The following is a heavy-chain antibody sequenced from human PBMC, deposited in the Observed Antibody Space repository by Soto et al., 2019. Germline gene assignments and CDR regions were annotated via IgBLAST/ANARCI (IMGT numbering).Heavy chain of an antibody. CDR2: ISSSGDRT. Sequence: QVQLVESGGGLVKPGGSLRLSCAASGFTFSGYYMSWIRQAPGKGLECISYISSSGDRTKYADSVKGRFTISRDNAKKSLYLQMNSLRAEDTAVYYSVRETAYYFDYWGQGTLVTVSS. J-gene: IGHJ4*02. V-gene: IGHV3-11*05. CDR1: GFTFSGYY. D-gene: IGHD1-1*01. CDR3: VRETAYYFDY.